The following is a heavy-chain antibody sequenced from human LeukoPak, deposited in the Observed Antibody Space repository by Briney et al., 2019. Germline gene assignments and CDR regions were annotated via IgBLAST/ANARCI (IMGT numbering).Heavy chain of an antibody. Sequence: SETLSLTCAVYGGSFSGYYWSWIRQPPGKGLEWIGEINHSGSTNYNPSLKSRVTISVDTSKNQFSLKLSSVTAADTAVYYCALGVMAAARDDYWGQGTLVTVPS. J-gene: IGHJ4*02. D-gene: IGHD6-25*01. CDR1: GGSFSGYY. CDR3: ALGVMAAARDDY. V-gene: IGHV4-34*01. CDR2: INHSGST.